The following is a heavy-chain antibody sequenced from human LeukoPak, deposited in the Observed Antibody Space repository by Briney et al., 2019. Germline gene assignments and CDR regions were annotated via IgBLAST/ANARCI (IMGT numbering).Heavy chain of an antibody. J-gene: IGHJ4*02. CDR3: AKDLISGSYYPTGFDY. CDR1: GFTFSSYA. Sequence: GGSLRLSCAASGFTFSSYAMSWVRQAPGKGLEWVSAISGSGGSTYYADSVKGRFTIPRDNSKNTLYLQMNSLRAEDTAVYYCAKDLISGSYYPTGFDYWGQGTLVTVSS. D-gene: IGHD3-10*01. CDR2: ISGSGGST. V-gene: IGHV3-23*01.